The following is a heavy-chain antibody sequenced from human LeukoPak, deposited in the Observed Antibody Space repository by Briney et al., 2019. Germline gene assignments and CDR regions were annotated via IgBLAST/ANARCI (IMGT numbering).Heavy chain of an antibody. D-gene: IGHD3-22*01. V-gene: IGHV1-24*01. CDR2: FDPEDGET. J-gene: IGHJ4*02. Sequence: ASVTVSCKVSGYXLTELSIHWVRQAPGKGLEWMGGFDPEDGETIYAQKFQGRVTMTEDTSTDTAYMELSSLRSEDTAVYYCATGSTYYYDSSGYYRFDYWGQGTLVTVSS. CDR3: ATGSTYYYDSSGYYRFDY. CDR1: GYXLTELS.